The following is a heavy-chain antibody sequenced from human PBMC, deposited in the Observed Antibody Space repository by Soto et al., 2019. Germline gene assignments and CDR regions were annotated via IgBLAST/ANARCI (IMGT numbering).Heavy chain of an antibody. CDR1: GVTFSSYS. CDR2: ISSGSGTI. Sequence: EVQLVESGGGLVQPGGSLRLSCAASGVTFSSYSMNWVRQAPGKGLEWVSYISSGSGTIYYADSVQGRFANSRDNAKNSLYLQMNSLRAEDTAVYYCASGPGRYYFDYWGQGTLVTVSS. J-gene: IGHJ4*02. CDR3: ASGPGRYYFDY. V-gene: IGHV3-48*01.